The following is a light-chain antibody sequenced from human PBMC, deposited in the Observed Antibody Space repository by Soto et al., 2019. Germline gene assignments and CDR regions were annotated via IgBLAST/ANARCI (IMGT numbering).Light chain of an antibody. CDR3: QQYYSTPQLT. CDR1: QSVLYSSNNKNY. CDR2: WAS. Sequence: DIVMTQSPDSRAVSLGERATINCKSSQSVLYSSNNKNYLAWYQQKPGQPPKLLIYWASTRESGVPDRFSGSGSGTDFTLTISSLQAEDVAVYYCQQYYSTPQLTFGGGTKVEIK. J-gene: IGKJ4*01. V-gene: IGKV4-1*01.